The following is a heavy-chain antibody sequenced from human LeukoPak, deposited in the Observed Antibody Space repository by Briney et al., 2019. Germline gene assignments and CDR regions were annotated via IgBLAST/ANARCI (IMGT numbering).Heavy chain of an antibody. D-gene: IGHD3-10*01. CDR1: GGPISSYY. V-gene: IGHV4-59*01. Sequence: TPSETLSLTCTVSGGPISSYYWSWIRQPPGKGLEWIGYIYYSGSTNYNPSLKSRVTISVDTSKNQFSLKLSSVTAADTAVYYCARVGGLNYYYYGMDVWGQGTTVTVSS. CDR2: IYYSGST. J-gene: IGHJ6*02. CDR3: ARVGGLNYYYYGMDV.